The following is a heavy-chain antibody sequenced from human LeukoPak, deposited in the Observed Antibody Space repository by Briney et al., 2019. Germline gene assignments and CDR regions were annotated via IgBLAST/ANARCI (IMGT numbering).Heavy chain of an antibody. V-gene: IGHV3-23*01. CDR3: VKVTCGTTSCRPFYFDY. CDR1: GFTFSSYA. Sequence: PGGSLRLSCAASGFTFSSYAMSWVRQAPGKGLEWVSAISGSGGSTYYADSVKGRFTISRDNSKNTLYLQMSSLRTEDTAVYYCVKVTCGTTSCRPFYFDYWGQGTLVTVSS. D-gene: IGHD2-2*01. CDR2: ISGSGGST. J-gene: IGHJ4*02.